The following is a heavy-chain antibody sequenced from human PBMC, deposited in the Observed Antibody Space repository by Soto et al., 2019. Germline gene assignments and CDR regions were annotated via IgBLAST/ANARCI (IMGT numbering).Heavy chain of an antibody. CDR3: ARGHPKYYYRGLDA. CDR2: VYYTGNT. CDR1: GGSISGYY. Sequence: PSETLSLTCAVSGGSISGYYWSWIRQTPGKGLEWIGYVYYTGNTDYNPSLKSRVALSVDSSKNQFSLWLNSVTAADTAVYYCARGHPKYYYRGLDAWGRRXKVTVCS. J-gene: IGHJ6*02. V-gene: IGHV4-59*01.